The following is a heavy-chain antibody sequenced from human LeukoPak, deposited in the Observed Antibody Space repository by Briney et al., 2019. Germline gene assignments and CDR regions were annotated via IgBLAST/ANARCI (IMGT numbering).Heavy chain of an antibody. CDR2: ISGSGGST. V-gene: IGHV3-23*01. J-gene: IGHJ4*02. Sequence: PGGSLRPSCAASGFTFSTYAMSWVRQAPGKGLEWVSGISGSGGSTYYADSVKGRFTISRDNSKNTLYLQMNNLRAEDTAVYYCARNYCDYWGQGTLVTVSS. CDR1: GFTFSTYA. CDR3: ARNYCDY.